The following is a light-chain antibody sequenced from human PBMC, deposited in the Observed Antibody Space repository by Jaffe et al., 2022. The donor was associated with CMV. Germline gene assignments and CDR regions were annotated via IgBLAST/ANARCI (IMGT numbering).Light chain of an antibody. CDR2: GAS. CDR1: QSVSTN. J-gene: IGKJ4*01. CDR3: QQYPNLPLT. Sequence: EIVMTQSPATLSVSPGERATLSCRASQSVSTNLAWYQQKPDQAPRLLIYGASTRATGIPARFSGSGSGTEFTLTISSLQSEDFAVYYCQQYPNLPLTFGGGTKVEIK. V-gene: IGKV3-15*01.